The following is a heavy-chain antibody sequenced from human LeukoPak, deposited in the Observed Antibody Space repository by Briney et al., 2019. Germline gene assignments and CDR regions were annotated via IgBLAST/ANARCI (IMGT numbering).Heavy chain of an antibody. D-gene: IGHD1-26*01. Sequence: ASVKVSCKASGGTFSSYAISWVRQAPGQGLEWMGGIIPIFGTANYAQKFQGRVTITADESTSTAYMELSSLRSEDTAVYYCAREEMRELHFFHLGMDVWGQGTTVTVSS. J-gene: IGHJ6*02. V-gene: IGHV1-69*13. CDR3: AREEMRELHFFHLGMDV. CDR1: GGTFSSYA. CDR2: IIPIFGTA.